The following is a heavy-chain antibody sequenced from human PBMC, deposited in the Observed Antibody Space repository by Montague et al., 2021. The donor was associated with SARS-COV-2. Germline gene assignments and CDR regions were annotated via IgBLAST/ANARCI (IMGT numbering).Heavy chain of an antibody. J-gene: IGHJ3*02. Sequence: SLRLSCAASVLTFSHYAMSWVRRAPGKGPECVSGISGSGGTTYYXDSLKVRFTISRDNSKNTLYLQVNSLRTEDTAVYYCANPKGAFDIWGQGTMVTVSS. V-gene: IGHV3-23*01. CDR2: ISGSGGTT. CDR1: VLTFSHYA. CDR3: ANPKGAFDI.